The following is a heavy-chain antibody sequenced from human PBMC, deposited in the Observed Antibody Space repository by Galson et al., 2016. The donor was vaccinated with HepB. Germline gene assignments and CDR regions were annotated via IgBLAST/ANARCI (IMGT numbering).Heavy chain of an antibody. Sequence: SETLSLTCTVSGGSISSYSWSWIRQPPGKGLEWIGYIFYTVSTNSNPSLKSRVTISLDASKNQYSLMLTSVTPADTAVYYCAALHDTNYYFNGMDVWGQGSTVTVSS. D-gene: IGHD3-22*01. J-gene: IGHJ6*02. CDR1: GGSISSYS. CDR2: IFYTVST. CDR3: AALHDTNYYFNGMDV. V-gene: IGHV4-59*01.